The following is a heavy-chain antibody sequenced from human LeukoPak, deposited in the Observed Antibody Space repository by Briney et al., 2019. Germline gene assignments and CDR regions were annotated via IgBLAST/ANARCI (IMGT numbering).Heavy chain of an antibody. D-gene: IGHD3-10*01. CDR2: MYYSGST. V-gene: IGHV4-59*01. CDR3: ARRATSGSPYYLDY. J-gene: IGHJ4*02. Sequence: PSETLSPTCTVSGGSINGYYWTWIRLPPGKELEWIGYMYYSGSTNYNPSLKSRVTMSVDTPKNQFSLKLSSVTAADTAVYYCARRATSGSPYYLDYWGQGTLVTVSS. CDR1: GGSINGYY.